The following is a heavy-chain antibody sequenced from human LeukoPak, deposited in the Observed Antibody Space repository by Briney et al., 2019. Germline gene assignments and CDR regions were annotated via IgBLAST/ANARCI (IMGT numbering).Heavy chain of an antibody. CDR1: GDSISSYY. V-gene: IGHV4-4*07. CDR3: ARAVAGSSSGYYYYYMDV. CDR2: IYTSGST. J-gene: IGHJ6*03. D-gene: IGHD6-6*01. Sequence: SETLSLTCTVSGDSISSYYWSWIRQPAGKGLEWIGSIYTSGSTNYNPSLKSRVTMSVDTSKNRFSLKLSSVTAADTAVYYCARAVAGSSSGYYYYYMDVWGKGTTVTVSS.